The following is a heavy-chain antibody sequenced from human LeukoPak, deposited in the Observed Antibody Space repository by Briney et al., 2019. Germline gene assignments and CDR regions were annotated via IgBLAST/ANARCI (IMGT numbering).Heavy chain of an antibody. CDR1: GGTFISYA. Sequence: SVQVSCKASGGTFISYAISWVRQAPGQGLEWMGGIIPIFGTANYAQKFQGRVTITADESTSTAYMELSSLRSEDTAVYYCARDSPAYYDSSGYWGQGTLVTLSS. D-gene: IGHD3-22*01. J-gene: IGHJ4*02. CDR3: ARDSPAYYDSSGY. V-gene: IGHV1-69*01. CDR2: IIPIFGTA.